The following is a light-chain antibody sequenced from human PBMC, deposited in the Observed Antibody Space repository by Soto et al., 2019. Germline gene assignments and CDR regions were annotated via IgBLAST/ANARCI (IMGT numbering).Light chain of an antibody. Sequence: QSALTQPASVSGSPGQSITISCSGTSSDVGAYNFVSWYQHHPGRAPQIIIYEVTIRPSGVSNRFSGSKSGNSASLTISGLQAEDEADYYCTSYATTNTPYVFGSGTKVTVL. V-gene: IGLV2-14*01. CDR1: SSDVGAYNF. CDR3: TSYATTNTPYV. CDR2: EVT. J-gene: IGLJ1*01.